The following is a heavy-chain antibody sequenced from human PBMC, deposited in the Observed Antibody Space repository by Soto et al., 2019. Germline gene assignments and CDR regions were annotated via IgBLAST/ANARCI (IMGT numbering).Heavy chain of an antibody. CDR3: ASSGTVGATAFDY. Sequence: QLQLQESGSGLVKPSQTLSLTCAVSGGSISSGGYSWSWIRQPPGKGLEWIGYIYHSGSTYYNPSLKSRVTISVDRSKNQFSLKLSSVTAADTAVYFCASSGTVGATAFDYWGQGTLVTVSS. CDR2: IYHSGST. V-gene: IGHV4-30-2*01. J-gene: IGHJ4*02. CDR1: GGSISSGGYS. D-gene: IGHD1-26*01.